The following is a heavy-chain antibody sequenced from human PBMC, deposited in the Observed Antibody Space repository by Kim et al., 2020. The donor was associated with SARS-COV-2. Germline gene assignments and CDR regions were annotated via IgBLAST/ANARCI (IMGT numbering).Heavy chain of an antibody. CDR2: IYPGDSDT. J-gene: IGHJ6*02. D-gene: IGHD6-13*01. V-gene: IGHV5-51*01. CDR1: GYSFTSYW. CDR3: ARRRDSSSWPYYYYGMDV. Sequence: GESLKISCKGSGYSFTSYWIGWVRQMPGKCLEWMGIIYPGDSDTRYSPSFQGQVTISADKSISTAYLQWSSLKASDTAMYYCARRRDSSSWPYYYYGMDVWGRGTTVTVSS.